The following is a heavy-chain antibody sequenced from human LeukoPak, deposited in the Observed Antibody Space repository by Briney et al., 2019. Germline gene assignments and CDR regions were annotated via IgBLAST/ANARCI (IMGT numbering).Heavy chain of an antibody. V-gene: IGHV4-30-4*01. CDR2: IYYSGST. CDR3: ARVGFRGWYYFDY. D-gene: IGHD6-19*01. Sequence: SETLSLTCTVSGGSISSGDYYWSWIRQPPGKGLEWIGYIYYSGSTYYNPSLKSRVTISVDTSKNQFSLKLSSVTPEDTAVYYCARVGFRGWYYFDYWGQGTLVTVSS. J-gene: IGHJ4*02. CDR1: GGSISSGDYY.